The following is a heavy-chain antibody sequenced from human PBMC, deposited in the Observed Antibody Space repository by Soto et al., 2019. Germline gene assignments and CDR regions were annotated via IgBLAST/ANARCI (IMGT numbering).Heavy chain of an antibody. D-gene: IGHD6-19*01. J-gene: IGHJ3*02. CDR2: IVVGSGNT. CDR3: ATPGIAVAGTSSSAFDI. CDR1: GFTFTSCA. Sequence: GASVKVSCKASGFTFTSCAVQWVRQARGQRLEWIGWIVVGSGNTNYAQKFQERVTITRDMSTSTAYMELSSLRSEDTAVYYCATPGIAVAGTSSSAFDIWGQGTMVTVSS. V-gene: IGHV1-58*01.